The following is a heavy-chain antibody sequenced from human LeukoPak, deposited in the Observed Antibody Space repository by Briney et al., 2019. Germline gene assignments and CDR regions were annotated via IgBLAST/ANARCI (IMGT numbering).Heavy chain of an antibody. J-gene: IGHJ4*02. V-gene: IGHV4-34*01. CDR2: INHSGST. CDR3: ARQLWSSYFDY. Sequence: SETLSLTCAVYGGSFSGYYWSWIRQPPGEGLEWIGEINHSGSTNYNPSLKSRVTISVDTSKNQFSLKLSSVTAADTAVYYCARQLWSSYFDYWGQGTLVTVSS. CDR1: GGSFSGYY. D-gene: IGHD5-18*01.